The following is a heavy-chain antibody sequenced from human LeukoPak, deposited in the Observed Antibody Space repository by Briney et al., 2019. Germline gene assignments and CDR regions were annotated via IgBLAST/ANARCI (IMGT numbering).Heavy chain of an antibody. Sequence: PSQTLSLTCTVSGGSISSGSYYWSWIRQPAGKGLEWIGRIYTSGSTNYNPSLKSRVTISVDTSKNQFSLKLSSVTAADTAVYYCAREIVVVPAAIWYFDLWGRGTLVTVSS. CDR2: IYTSGST. CDR1: GGSISSGSYY. D-gene: IGHD2-2*02. J-gene: IGHJ2*01. CDR3: AREIVVVPAAIWYFDL. V-gene: IGHV4-61*02.